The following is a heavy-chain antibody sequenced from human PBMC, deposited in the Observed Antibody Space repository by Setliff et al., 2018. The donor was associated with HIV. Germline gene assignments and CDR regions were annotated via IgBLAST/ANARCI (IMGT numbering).Heavy chain of an antibody. Sequence: SETLSLTCAVSSESNVSYYWNWIRQPPGRGLEWIGYIHTSGRTKYNPSLKSRLTILVDTSKKQFSLRLTSVTAADAAVYYCSRAAYDAVDWLDPWGQGTLVTVSS. J-gene: IGHJ5*02. V-gene: IGHV4-4*08. CDR2: IHTSGRT. D-gene: IGHD1-1*01. CDR3: SRAAYDAVDWLDP. CDR1: SESNVSYY.